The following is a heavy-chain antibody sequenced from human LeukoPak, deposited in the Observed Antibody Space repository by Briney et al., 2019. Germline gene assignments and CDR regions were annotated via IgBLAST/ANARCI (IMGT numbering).Heavy chain of an antibody. Sequence: SETLSLTCTVSGGSISNYYWSWIRQPPGKGLEWIGYIYYSGSTNYNPSLKSRVTISVDASKNQFSLKLSSVTAADTAVYYCARSSSSWPYYYYYMDVWGKGTTVTISS. CDR1: GGSISNYY. CDR3: ARSSSSWPYYYYYMDV. CDR2: IYYSGST. V-gene: IGHV4-59*01. D-gene: IGHD6-13*01. J-gene: IGHJ6*03.